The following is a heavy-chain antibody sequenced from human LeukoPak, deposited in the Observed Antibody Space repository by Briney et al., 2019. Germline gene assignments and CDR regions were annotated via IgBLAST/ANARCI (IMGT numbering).Heavy chain of an antibody. CDR2: IIPILGIA. CDR1: GGTFSSYA. Sequence: ASVKVSCKASGGTFSSYAISWVRQAPGQGLEWMGRIIPILGIANYAQKFQGRVTITADKSTSTAYMELSSLRSEDTAVYYCAKERARDYGDYYYYGMDVWGQGTTVTVSS. V-gene: IGHV1-69*04. D-gene: IGHD4-17*01. CDR3: AKERARDYGDYYYYGMDV. J-gene: IGHJ6*02.